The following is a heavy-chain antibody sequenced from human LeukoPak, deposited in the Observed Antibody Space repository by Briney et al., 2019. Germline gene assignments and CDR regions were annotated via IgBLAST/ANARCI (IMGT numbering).Heavy chain of an antibody. CDR3: ARVALGSGYCFDY. J-gene: IGHJ4*02. V-gene: IGHV4-59*08. Sequence: SETLSLTCTVSGGSISSYYWSWIRQPPGKGLEWIGYIYYSGSTNYNPSLKSRVTISVDASKNQFSLKLSSVTAADTAVYYCARVALGSGYCFDYWGQGTLVTVSS. D-gene: IGHD3-3*01. CDR1: GGSISSYY. CDR2: IYYSGST.